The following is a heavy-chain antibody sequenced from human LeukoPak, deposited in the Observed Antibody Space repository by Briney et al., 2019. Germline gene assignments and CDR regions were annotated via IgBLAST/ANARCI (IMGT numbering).Heavy chain of an antibody. Sequence: GGSLRLSCAASGFTFSSYAMSWVRQAPGKGLEWVSAISGSGGSTYYADSVKGRFTISRDNSKNTLYLQMNSLRAEDTAVYYCAKDLGVTGIPTYPYGSGSYYSFDIWGQGTMVTVSS. CDR2: ISGSGGST. D-gene: IGHD3-10*01. V-gene: IGHV3-23*01. CDR1: GFTFSSYA. J-gene: IGHJ3*02. CDR3: AKDLGVTGIPTYPYGSGSYYSFDI.